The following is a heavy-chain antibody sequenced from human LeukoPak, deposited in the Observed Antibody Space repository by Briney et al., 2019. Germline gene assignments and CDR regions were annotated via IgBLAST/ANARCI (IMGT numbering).Heavy chain of an antibody. CDR1: EFTFSNYA. J-gene: IGHJ3*02. CDR3: ARADLINDALDI. Sequence: GGSLRLSCAASEFTFSNYAMNWVRQAPGKGLEWVSGISSGGSTYYADSVKGRFTISRDNAKNSLSLQMNSLRAEDTAVYFCARADLINDALDIWGQGTMVTVSS. V-gene: IGHV3-23*01. D-gene: IGHD3-16*01. CDR2: ISSGGST.